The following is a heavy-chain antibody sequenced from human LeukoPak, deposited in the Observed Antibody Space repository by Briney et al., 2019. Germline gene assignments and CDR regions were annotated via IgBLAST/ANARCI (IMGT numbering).Heavy chain of an antibody. CDR3: AELGITMIGGV. CDR2: ISSSSSYI. J-gene: IGHJ6*04. D-gene: IGHD3-10*02. CDR1: GFTFGDYD. V-gene: IGHV3-21*01. Sequence: GGSLRLSCTASGFTFGDYDMSWVRQAPGKGLEWVSSISSSSSYIYYADSVKGRFTISRDNAKNSLYLQMNSLRAEDTAVYYCAELGITMIGGVWGKGTTVTISS.